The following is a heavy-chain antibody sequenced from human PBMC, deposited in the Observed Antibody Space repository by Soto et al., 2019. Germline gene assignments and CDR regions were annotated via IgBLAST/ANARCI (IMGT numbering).Heavy chain of an antibody. J-gene: IGHJ6*02. CDR1: GGTFSSYA. CDR2: IIPIFGTA. D-gene: IGHD2-2*01. CDR3: ARLGYCSSTSCPSIKPHYYYYGMDV. V-gene: IGHV1-69*13. Sequence: SVKVSCKASGGTFSSYAISWVRQAPGQGLEWMGGIIPIFGTANYAQKFQGRVTITADESTSTAYMELSSLRSEDTAVYYCARLGYCSSTSCPSIKPHYYYYGMDVWGQGXTVTVPS.